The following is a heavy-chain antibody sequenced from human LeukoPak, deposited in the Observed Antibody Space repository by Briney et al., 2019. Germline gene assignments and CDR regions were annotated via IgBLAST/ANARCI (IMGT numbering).Heavy chain of an antibody. CDR2: ISWNSGSI. CDR3: ARGGFGELSWFDP. V-gene: IGHV3-9*01. CDR1: GFTFDDYA. J-gene: IGHJ5*02. D-gene: IGHD3-10*01. Sequence: GRSLSLSSGASGFTFDDYAMHWVRQPPGKGLEWVSGISWNSGSIGYADSVKGRFTICRDNAKTALYLQMNSLRAEDTALYYCARGGFGELSWFDPWGQGTLVTVSS.